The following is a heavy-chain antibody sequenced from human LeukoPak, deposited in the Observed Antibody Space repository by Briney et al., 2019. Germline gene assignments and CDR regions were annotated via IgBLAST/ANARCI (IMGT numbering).Heavy chain of an antibody. J-gene: IGHJ4*02. D-gene: IGHD3-22*01. Sequence: PGGSLRLSCAASGFTFSSYAMSWVRQAPGKGLEWVSAISGSGGSTYYADSVKGRFTISRDNSKNMLYLQMNSLRAEDTAVYYCAKDSGYYYDSSGYYGYWGQGTLVTVSS. CDR3: AKDSGYYYDSSGYYGY. CDR1: GFTFSSYA. V-gene: IGHV3-23*01. CDR2: ISGSGGST.